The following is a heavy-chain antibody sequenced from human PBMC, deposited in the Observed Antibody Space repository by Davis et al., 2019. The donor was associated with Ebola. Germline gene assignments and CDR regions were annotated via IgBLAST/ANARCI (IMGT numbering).Heavy chain of an antibody. D-gene: IGHD2/OR15-2a*01. J-gene: IGHJ6*02. CDR1: GFNFNNHA. V-gene: IGHV3-9*01. Sequence: SLKISCVGSGFNFNNHAVSWVRQAPGKGLEWVSGISWNSGRIAYVDSVKGRFTISRDNAKNSLYLQMNSLRPEDTALYYCAKDKYEGAYYYYGMGVWGQGTTVTVSS. CDR2: ISWNSGRI. CDR3: AKDKYEGAYYYYGMGV.